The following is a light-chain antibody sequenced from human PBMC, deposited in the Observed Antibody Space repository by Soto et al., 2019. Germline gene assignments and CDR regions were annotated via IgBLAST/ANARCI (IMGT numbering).Light chain of an antibody. CDR2: DAS. CDR3: QQRSSWPRA. Sequence: EIVLTQSPATLSLSLGERATLSCRASQKINTYLVWYQQKPGQTPRLLIYDASKRATGIPDKFSGSGSGTDFTLTISSLAPEDFALYYCQQRSSWPRAFGGGTKVEIK. J-gene: IGKJ4*01. V-gene: IGKV3-11*01. CDR1: QKINTY.